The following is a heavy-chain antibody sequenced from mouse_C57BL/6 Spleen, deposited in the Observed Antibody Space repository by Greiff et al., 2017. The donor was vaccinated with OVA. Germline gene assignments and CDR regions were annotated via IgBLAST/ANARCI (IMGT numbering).Heavy chain of an antibody. D-gene: IGHD2-4*01. CDR1: GYTFTSYG. CDR3: ARKGDYDQAWFAY. V-gene: IGHV1-81*01. Sequence: VQLQQSGAELARPGASVKLSCKASGYTFTSYGLSWVKQRTGQGLEWIGEIYPRSGNTYYNEKFKGKATLTADKSSSTAYMELRSLTSEDSAVYFCARKGDYDQAWFAYWGQGTLVTVSA. J-gene: IGHJ3*01. CDR2: IYPRSGNT.